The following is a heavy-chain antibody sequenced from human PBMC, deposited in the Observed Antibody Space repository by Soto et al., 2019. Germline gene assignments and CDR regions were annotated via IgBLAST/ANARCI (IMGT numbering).Heavy chain of an antibody. V-gene: IGHV3-48*03. CDR1: GFIFSNYE. CDR3: ARGHIVATILDY. D-gene: IGHD5-12*01. J-gene: IGHJ4*02. Sequence: GGSLRLSCAASGFIFSNYEMSWVRQAPGKGLEWVSYIDHSGTTIYYADSVKGRFTISRDNTKNSLFLQMNSLRAEDTAVYYCARGHIVATILDYWGQGTLVTVSS. CDR2: IDHSGTTI.